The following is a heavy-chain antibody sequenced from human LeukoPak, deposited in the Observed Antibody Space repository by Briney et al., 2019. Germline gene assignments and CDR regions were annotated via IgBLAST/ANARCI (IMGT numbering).Heavy chain of an antibody. J-gene: IGHJ4*02. CDR2: ISNIGGTT. CDR3: AKGYSSSSLGFYYFDY. V-gene: IGHV3-64D*09. Sequence: PGGSLRLSCSASGFTFNSYAMHWVRQAPGKGLDYVSAISNIGGTTYYADSVKDRFIISRDSSKNTLYLQMSSLRAEDTAVYYCAKGYSSSSLGFYYFDYWGQGTLVTVPS. D-gene: IGHD6-6*01. CDR1: GFTFNSYA.